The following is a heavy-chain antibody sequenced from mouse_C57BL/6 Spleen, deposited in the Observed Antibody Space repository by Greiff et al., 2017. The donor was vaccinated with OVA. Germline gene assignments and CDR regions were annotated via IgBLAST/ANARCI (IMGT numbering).Heavy chain of an antibody. CDR1: GYTFTSNW. V-gene: IGHV1-55*01. D-gene: IGHD2-3*01. CDR2: IYPGSGST. CDR3: ARSEDYDDYYAMDY. J-gene: IGHJ4*01. Sequence: QVQLQQPGAELVKPGASVKMSCKASGYTFTSNWITWVKQRPGQGLEWIGDIYPGSGSTNYNEKFKSKATLTVDTSSSTAYMQLSSLTSEDSAVYYCARSEDYDDYYAMDYWGQGTSVTVSS.